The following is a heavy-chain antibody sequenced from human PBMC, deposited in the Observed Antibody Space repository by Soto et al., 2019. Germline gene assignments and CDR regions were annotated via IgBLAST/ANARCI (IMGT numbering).Heavy chain of an antibody. V-gene: IGHV4-39*01. CDR3: ASTNDETLYFDY. D-gene: IGHD1-1*01. J-gene: IGHJ4*02. Sequence: QLQLQESGPGLVKPSETLSLTCTVSGDSISITSYYWGWVRQPPGKGLEWIGSIHYSGSTHYNPSLQSRVTISGEASKKQFSLKLRSVTAADTAVYYCASTNDETLYFDYWCQGTLVTVSS. CDR2: IHYSGST. CDR1: GDSISITSYY.